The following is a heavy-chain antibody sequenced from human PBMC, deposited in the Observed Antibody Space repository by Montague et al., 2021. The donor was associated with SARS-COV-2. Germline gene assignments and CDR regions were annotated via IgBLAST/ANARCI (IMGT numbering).Heavy chain of an antibody. CDR3: ARDRPRSYYYDSGTYTWGGYGMDV. CDR1: GDSISTDNW. J-gene: IGHJ6*02. D-gene: IGHD3-10*01. CDR2: IYHTGST. Sequence: SETLSLTCVVSGDSISTDNWWTWVRLPPGKGLEWVGEIYHTGSTKYKPSLKSRVSTSVDKSWNQFSLKLSSVTAADTAVYYCARDRPRSYYYDSGTYTWGGYGMDVWGQGTTVTVSS. V-gene: IGHV4-4*02.